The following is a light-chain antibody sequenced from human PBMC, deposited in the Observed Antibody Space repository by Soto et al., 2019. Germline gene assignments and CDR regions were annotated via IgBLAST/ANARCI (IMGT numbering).Light chain of an antibody. CDR1: QSVSSSY. CDR2: GAS. J-gene: IGKJ1*01. CDR3: QQYGSSSWT. Sequence: EIVFTQSPGTLSFSPGEKATLSCRASQSVSSSYLTWYQHKPGQAPRLLIYGASSRATGIPDRFSGSGSGTDFTLTISRLEPEDFAVYYCQQYGSSSWTFGQGTKVDIK. V-gene: IGKV3-20*01.